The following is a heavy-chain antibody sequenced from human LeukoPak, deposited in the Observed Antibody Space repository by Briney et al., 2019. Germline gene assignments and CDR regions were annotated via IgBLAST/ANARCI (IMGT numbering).Heavy chain of an antibody. J-gene: IGHJ4*02. CDR3: ARFNSGSYQHYFDY. Sequence: SETLSLTCTVSGGSISSNTYYWGLIRQPPGKGLEWIGSIYYSGSTYYNPSLKSRVTISVDTSKNQFSLKLSSVTAADTAVYYCARFNSGSYQHYFDYWGQGTLVTVSS. D-gene: IGHD1-26*01. CDR1: GGSISSNTYY. V-gene: IGHV4-39*07. CDR2: IYYSGST.